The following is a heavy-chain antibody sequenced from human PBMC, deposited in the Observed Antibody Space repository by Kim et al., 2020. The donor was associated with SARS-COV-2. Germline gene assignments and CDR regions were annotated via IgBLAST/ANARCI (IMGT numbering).Heavy chain of an antibody. CDR3: ARHRLSVSAPFDC. Sequence: SETLSLTCTVSGGSISSYYWSWIRQPPGKGLEWIGYIYYSGSTNYNPSLKSRVTISVDTSKNQFSLQLSTVTAADTAAYYCARHRLSVSAPFDCWGQGTL. CDR1: GGSISSYY. D-gene: IGHD2-21*02. J-gene: IGHJ4*02. V-gene: IGHV4-59*08. CDR2: IYYSGST.